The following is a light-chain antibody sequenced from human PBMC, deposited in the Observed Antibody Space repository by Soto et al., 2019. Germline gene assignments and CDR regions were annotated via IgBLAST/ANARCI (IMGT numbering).Light chain of an antibody. J-gene: IGKJ1*01. CDR1: QSVSSN. CDR2: GAS. V-gene: IGKV3-15*01. Sequence: EIVLTQSPGTLSLSPWEIATLSCRASQSVSSNLAWFQQKPGHAPRLLIYGASTRDTGIPARFSGSGSGTEFTLTISSLQSEDFAVYHCQQYNKWPPTFGQGTKVDIK. CDR3: QQYNKWPPT.